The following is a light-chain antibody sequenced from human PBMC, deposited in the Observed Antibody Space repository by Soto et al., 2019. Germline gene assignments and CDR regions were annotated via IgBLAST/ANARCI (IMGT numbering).Light chain of an antibody. CDR1: QHISNF. J-gene: IGKJ5*01. CDR3: QQSYSGPST. CDR2: LAS. V-gene: IGKV1-39*01. Sequence: DIQMTQSPSSLSASVRDRVIITCRASQHISNFLNWYQQKPGEAPKLLISLASTLESGVPSRFSGSGCGTAFPFTISSLPPDDFATYYCQQSYSGPSTFGQGTRVEIK.